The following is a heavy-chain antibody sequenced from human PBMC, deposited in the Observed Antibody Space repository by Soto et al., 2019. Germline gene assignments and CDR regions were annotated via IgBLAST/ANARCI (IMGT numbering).Heavy chain of an antibody. CDR1: GFTFSSYS. V-gene: IGHV3-23*01. J-gene: IGHJ4*02. Sequence: GWSLRLSCAASGFTFSSYSMSWVRQAPGKGLEWVSMIGATGAPTYYADSVKGRFTISRDNAKNTLYVQMNSLRAEDTAVYYCGRGGFSGSPDSWGQGTLVTVSS. D-gene: IGHD3-10*01. CDR2: IGATGAPT. CDR3: GRGGFSGSPDS.